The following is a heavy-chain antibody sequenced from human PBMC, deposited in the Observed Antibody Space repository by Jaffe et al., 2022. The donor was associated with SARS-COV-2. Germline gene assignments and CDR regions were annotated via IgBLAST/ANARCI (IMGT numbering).Heavy chain of an antibody. CDR1: GFTFSNYW. V-gene: IGHV3-7*01. J-gene: IGHJ4*02. CDR3: ARGPHHFHDSSGYRNYFDY. D-gene: IGHD3-22*01. Sequence: EVQLVESGGGLVQPGGSLRLSCAASGFTFSNYWMTWVRQAPGKGLEWVANIKQDESEKYYVDSVKGRFTISRDNAKNSLYLQMNSLRAEDTAVYYCARGPHHFHDSSGYRNYFDYWGQGTLVTVSS. CDR2: IKQDESEK.